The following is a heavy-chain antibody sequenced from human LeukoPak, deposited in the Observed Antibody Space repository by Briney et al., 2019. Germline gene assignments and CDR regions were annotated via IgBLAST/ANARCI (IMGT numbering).Heavy chain of an antibody. V-gene: IGHV1-69*06. CDR1: GGTFSSYA. CDR3: ARDRVHWGSPSDETPIDY. J-gene: IGHJ4*02. CDR2: IIPIFGTA. D-gene: IGHD7-27*01. Sequence: ASVKVSCKASGGTFSSYAISWVRQAPGQGLEWMGRIIPIFGTANYAQKFQGRVTITADKSTSTAYMELSSLRSEDTAVYYCARDRVHWGSPSDETPIDYWGQGTLVTVSS.